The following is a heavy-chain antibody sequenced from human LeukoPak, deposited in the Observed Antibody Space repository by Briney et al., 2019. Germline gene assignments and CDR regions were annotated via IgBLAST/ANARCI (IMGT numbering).Heavy chain of an antibody. CDR2: ISSSSSTI. V-gene: IGHV3-48*02. Sequence: PGASLRLSCAASGFTLSSYSMNWVRQAPGKGLEWVSYISSSSSTIYYADSLKGRFTISRDNAKKSLYLQMNSLRDEDTAVYYCARGVWYLDYWGQGTLVTVSS. J-gene: IGHJ4*02. CDR3: ARGVWYLDY. CDR1: GFTLSSYS. D-gene: IGHD3-16*01.